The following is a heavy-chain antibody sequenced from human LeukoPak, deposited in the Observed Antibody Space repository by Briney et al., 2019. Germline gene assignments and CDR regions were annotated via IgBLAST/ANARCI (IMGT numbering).Heavy chain of an antibody. Sequence: SETLSLTCTVSGGSISSNNYNWGWIRQPPGKGLEWIGSIYYSGSTYYNPSLKSRVTISLDTSKNQFSLKLTSVTAADTAVYYCARGRKPYDSTGYSSFDYWGQGTLVTVSS. CDR3: ARGRKPYDSTGYSSFDY. V-gene: IGHV4-39*01. CDR1: GGSISSNNYN. D-gene: IGHD3-22*01. CDR2: IYYSGST. J-gene: IGHJ4*02.